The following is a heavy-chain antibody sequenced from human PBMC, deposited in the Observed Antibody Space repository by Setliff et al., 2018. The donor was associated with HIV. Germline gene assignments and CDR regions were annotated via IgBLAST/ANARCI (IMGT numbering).Heavy chain of an antibody. Sequence: SDTLSLTCQVSGLSMSSGNYYWNWIRQPAGKGLEWIGRIYASGGTYYKSSLKSRVTISVDSSKNQFSLKLTSVTVADTAIYFCARGGGYFHDNNAFDIWGQGTVVTVSS. CDR2: IYASGGT. D-gene: IGHD3-9*01. J-gene: IGHJ3*02. CDR1: GLSMSSGNYY. CDR3: ARGGGYFHDNNAFDI. V-gene: IGHV4-61*02.